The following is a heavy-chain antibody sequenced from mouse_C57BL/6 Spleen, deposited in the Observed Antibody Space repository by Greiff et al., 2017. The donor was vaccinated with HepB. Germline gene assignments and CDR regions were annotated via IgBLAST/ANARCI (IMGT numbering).Heavy chain of an antibody. D-gene: IGHD1-1*01. CDR1: GFNIKDDY. J-gene: IGHJ3*01. CDR3: TTDDYGSSPFAY. V-gene: IGHV14-4*01. CDR2: IDPENGDT. Sequence: EVQLQQSGAELVRPGASVKLSCTASGFNIKDDYMHWVKQRPEQGLEWIGWIDPENGDTEYASKFQGKATITADTSSNTAYLQLSSMTSEDTAVYSCTTDDYGSSPFAYWGQGTLVTVSA.